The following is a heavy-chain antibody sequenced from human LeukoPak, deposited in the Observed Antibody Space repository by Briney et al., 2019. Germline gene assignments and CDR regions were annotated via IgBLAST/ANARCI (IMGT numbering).Heavy chain of an antibody. V-gene: IGHV4-30-4*08. CDR3: ARDVYDSSGYYVDY. Sequence: PSETLSLTCTVSGGSISSGDYYWSWIRQPPGKGLEWIGYIYYSGSTYYNPSLKSRVTISVDTSKNQFSLKLSSVTAADTAVYYCARDVYDSSGYYVDYWGQGTLVTVSS. J-gene: IGHJ4*02. CDR1: GGSISSGDYY. D-gene: IGHD3-22*01. CDR2: IYYSGST.